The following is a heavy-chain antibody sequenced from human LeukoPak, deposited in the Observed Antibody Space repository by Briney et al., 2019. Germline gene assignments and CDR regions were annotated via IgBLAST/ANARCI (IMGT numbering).Heavy chain of an antibody. J-gene: IGHJ3*02. CDR3: ARDRRSSVYAFDI. Sequence: PGGSLRLSCAASSFTFSSYNMNWVRQAPGKGLEWVSSISSSGSYIYYRDSVKGRFTISRDNAENSLYLQMNSLRAEDTAVHYCARDRRSSVYAFDIWGQGTMVTVSS. CDR2: ISSSGSYI. V-gene: IGHV3-21*01. CDR1: SFTFSSYN. D-gene: IGHD3-22*01.